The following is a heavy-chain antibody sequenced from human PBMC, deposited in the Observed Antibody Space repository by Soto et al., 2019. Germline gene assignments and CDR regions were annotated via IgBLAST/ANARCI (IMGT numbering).Heavy chain of an antibody. CDR3: ARRAGQRYFDL. CDR2: IYYSVST. J-gene: IGHJ2*01. Sequence: QVQLQEAGPGLVKPSETLSLTCTVSSGSISSYYWSWIRQPPGKGLEWIGYIYYSVSTNYNPSLKSRVTISVDTSKNQFSLNLSSVTAADTAVYYCARRAGQRYFDLWGRGTLVTVSS. CDR1: SGSISSYY. D-gene: IGHD6-19*01. V-gene: IGHV4-59*08.